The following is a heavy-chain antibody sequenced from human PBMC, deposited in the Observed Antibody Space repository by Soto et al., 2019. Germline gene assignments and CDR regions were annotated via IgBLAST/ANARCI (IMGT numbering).Heavy chain of an antibody. J-gene: IGHJ4*02. CDR1: GYPLTELS. CDR2: FDPEDGET. Sequence: AAVKIACKVSGYPLTELSMHWVRQAPGKGLEWMGGFDPEDGETIYAQKFQGRVTMTEDTSTDTAYMELRSLRSDDTAVYYCASKISGSGSYFDYWGQGTLVTVSS. V-gene: IGHV1-24*01. D-gene: IGHD3-10*01. CDR3: ASKISGSGSYFDY.